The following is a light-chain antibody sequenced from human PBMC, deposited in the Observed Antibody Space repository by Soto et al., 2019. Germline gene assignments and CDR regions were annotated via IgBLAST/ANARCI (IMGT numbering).Light chain of an antibody. CDR1: SSDVGGYNY. CDR3: RSYTTSDTRQIV. CDR2: DVT. V-gene: IGLV2-14*03. Sequence: QSVLTQPASVSGSPGQSITISCTGTSSDVGGYNYVSWYQHHPGKAPKLIIYDVTNRPSGVSNPFSGSKSGNTASLTISGPQHEEEADSYCRSYTTSDTRQIVXGTGTKVTVL. J-gene: IGLJ1*01.